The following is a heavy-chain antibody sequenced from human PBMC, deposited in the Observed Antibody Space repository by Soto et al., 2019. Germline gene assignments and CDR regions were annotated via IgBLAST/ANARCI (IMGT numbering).Heavy chain of an antibody. D-gene: IGHD1-1*01. Sequence: ASVKVSCKASGYTFSSYDINWVRQATGQGLEWMGWMNPNSGNTGYAQKFQGRVTMTRNTSISTAYMELSSLRSEDTAVYYCARTPPRTEGLDYWAYVTLVTVSP. V-gene: IGHV1-8*01. CDR3: ARTPPRTEGLDY. CDR1: GYTFSSYD. CDR2: MNPNSGNT. J-gene: IGHJ4*01.